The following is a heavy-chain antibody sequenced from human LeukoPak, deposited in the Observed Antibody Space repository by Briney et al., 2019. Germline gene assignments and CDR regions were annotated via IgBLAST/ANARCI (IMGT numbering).Heavy chain of an antibody. J-gene: IGHJ4*02. CDR3: ARVGYYDSSGYSYFDY. CDR1: GFTVSSNY. CDR2: IYSGGST. Sequence: GGSLRLSCAASGFTVSSNYMSWVRRAPGKGLEWVSVIYSGGSTYYADSVKGRFTISRDNSKNTLYLQMNSLRAEDTAVYYCARVGYYDSSGYSYFDYWGQGTLVTVSS. D-gene: IGHD3-22*01. V-gene: IGHV3-53*01.